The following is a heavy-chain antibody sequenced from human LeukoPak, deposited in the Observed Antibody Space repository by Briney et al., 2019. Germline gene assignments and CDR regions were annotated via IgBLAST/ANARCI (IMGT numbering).Heavy chain of an antibody. V-gene: IGHV3-20*04. CDR3: AKPEGLVRGGNYFDY. D-gene: IGHD6-19*01. CDR1: GFTFGDYG. J-gene: IGHJ4*02. Sequence: GGSLRLSCAASGFTFGDYGMSWVRQAPGKGLEWVSGVNWNGGSTGYADSVKGRFTISRDNSKNTLYLQMNSLRAEDTAVYYCAKPEGLVRGGNYFDYWGQGTLVTVSS. CDR2: VNWNGGST.